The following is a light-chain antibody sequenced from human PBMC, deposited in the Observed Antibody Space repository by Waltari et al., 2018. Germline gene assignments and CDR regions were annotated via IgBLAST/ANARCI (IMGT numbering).Light chain of an antibody. CDR3: QQSYNTPFT. Sequence: DIQMTQSPSSLSASVGDRVTITCRASQSISRHLNWYQQKSGKAPKFLIHAASSLQSGAPSRFSGSGSGTDFTLTISSLQPEDFATYYCQQSYNTPFTFGPGTKVDVE. V-gene: IGKV1-39*01. J-gene: IGKJ3*01. CDR1: QSISRH. CDR2: AAS.